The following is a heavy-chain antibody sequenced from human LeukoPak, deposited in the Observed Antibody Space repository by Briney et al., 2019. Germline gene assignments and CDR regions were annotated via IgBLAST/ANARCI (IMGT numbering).Heavy chain of an antibody. CDR2: IYDSGST. J-gene: IGHJ5*02. CDR3: VRQGWGNGFDR. Sequence: SETLSLTCTVSGGSISSSSYYWGWLRPPPGQGREWIGSIYDSGSTYYTPSLQSRVTISVATTKIQFSLKRSSVTAADAAVYYCVRQGWGNGFDRWGQGTLVTVSS. CDR1: GGSISSSSYY. V-gene: IGHV4-39*01. D-gene: IGHD7-27*01.